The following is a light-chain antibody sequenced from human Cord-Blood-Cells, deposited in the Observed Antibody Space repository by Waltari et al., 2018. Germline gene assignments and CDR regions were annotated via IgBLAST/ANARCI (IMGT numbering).Light chain of an antibody. CDR2: AAS. V-gene: IGKV1-39*01. J-gene: IGKJ2*01. CDR3: QQSYSTPANT. CDR1: QSISSY. Sequence: DIQMTQPPSSLSAYVGARVNIPCRASQSISSYLNWYQQKPGKAPKLLIYAASSLQSGVPSRFSGSGSGTDFTLTISSLQPEDFATYYCQQSYSTPANTCGQGTKLEIK.